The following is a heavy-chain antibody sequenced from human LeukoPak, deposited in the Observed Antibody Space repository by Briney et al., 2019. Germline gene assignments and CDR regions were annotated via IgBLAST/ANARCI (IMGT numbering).Heavy chain of an antibody. D-gene: IGHD1-26*01. CDR3: ARDRVGGTYSYAADQ. CDR2: IGISAGTI. V-gene: IGHV3-11*04. CDR1: GFTFSDYY. Sequence: GGSLTLSCAASGFTFSDYYMYWIRQAPGKGLERVAYIGISAGTIYNTDSVKGRFTVSRDKTKKSLYLKMNSLRAEDTAIYYCARDRVGGTYSYAADQWGQGTVVTVSS. J-gene: IGHJ4*02.